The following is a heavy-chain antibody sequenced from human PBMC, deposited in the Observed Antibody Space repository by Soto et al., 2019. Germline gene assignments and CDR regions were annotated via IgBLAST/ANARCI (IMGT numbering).Heavy chain of an antibody. V-gene: IGHV4-31*03. J-gene: IGHJ6*03. CDR3: ARIFTVTTYAYYYYYMDV. Sequence: SETLSLTCTVSGGSISSGGYYWSWIRQHPGKGLEWIGYIYYSGSTYYNPSLKSRVTISVDTSKNQFSLKLSSVTAADTAVYYCARIFTVTTYAYYYYYMDVWGKGTTVTVSS. CDR1: GGSISSGGYY. CDR2: IYYSGST. D-gene: IGHD4-17*01.